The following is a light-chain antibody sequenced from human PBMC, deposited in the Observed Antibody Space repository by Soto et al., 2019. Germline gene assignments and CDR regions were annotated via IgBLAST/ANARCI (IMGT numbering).Light chain of an antibody. CDR3: QQYGTSPYT. J-gene: IGKJ2*01. Sequence: IVLTQSPATLPLSPGERATLSCGASQSVSSSYLAWYQQKPGLAPRLLIYDASSRATGIPERFSGSGSGTDFTLTISRLEPEDFAVDYCQQYGTSPYTFGQGTKLEIK. CDR2: DAS. V-gene: IGKV3D-20*01. CDR1: QSVSSSY.